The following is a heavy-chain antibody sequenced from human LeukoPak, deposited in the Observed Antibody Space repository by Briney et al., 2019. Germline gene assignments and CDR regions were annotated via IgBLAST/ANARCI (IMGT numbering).Heavy chain of an antibody. CDR1: GYTFISYY. D-gene: IGHD6-13*01. CDR3: ARRAPAGRCFDY. Sequence: ASVKVSCKASGYTFISYYMHWVRQAPGQGLEWMGIINPSGGSTSCAQKFQGRVTMTRDTSTSTVYMELSSLRSEDTAVYYCARRAPAGRCFDYWGQGTLVTVSS. V-gene: IGHV1-46*01. CDR2: INPSGGST. J-gene: IGHJ4*02.